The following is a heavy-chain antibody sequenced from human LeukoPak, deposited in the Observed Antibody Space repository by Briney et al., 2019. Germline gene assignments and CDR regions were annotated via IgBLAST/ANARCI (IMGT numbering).Heavy chain of an antibody. CDR2: ISGGSDTT. D-gene: IGHD3-10*01. Sequence: GGSLRLSCAASGFTFSSFAIPWARQAPGKGLEWVSSISGGSDTTFYADSVKGRFTVSRDNSKNTLYLQMNSLRAEDTAVYYCAPPRFDSGRGWGPGTLVTVSS. CDR3: APPRFDSGRG. V-gene: IGHV3-23*01. J-gene: IGHJ4*02. CDR1: GFTFSSFA.